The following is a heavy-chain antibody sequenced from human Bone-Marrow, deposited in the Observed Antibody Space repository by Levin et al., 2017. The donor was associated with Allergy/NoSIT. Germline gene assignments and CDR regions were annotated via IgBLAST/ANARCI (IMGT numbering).Heavy chain of an antibody. Sequence: SQTLSLTCNVSGGSINSYYWSWIRQPPGKGLEWIGYIFYSGSTNYNPSLESRVTLSVDTPNNQFSLKLGSVTAADTAIYYCARGARQASGGWHFDYWGQGTLVTVSS. J-gene: IGHJ4*02. CDR1: GGSINSYY. CDR3: ARGARQASGGWHFDY. V-gene: IGHV4-59*01. CDR2: IFYSGST. D-gene: IGHD6-19*01.